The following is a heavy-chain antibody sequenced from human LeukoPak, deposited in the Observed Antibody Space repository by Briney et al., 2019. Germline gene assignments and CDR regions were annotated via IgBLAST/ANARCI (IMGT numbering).Heavy chain of an antibody. D-gene: IGHD2-15*01. CDR3: ARGVAGPDY. J-gene: IGHJ4*02. V-gene: IGHV1-69*13. CDR1: GYTFTGYY. CDR2: IIPIFGTA. Sequence: ASVKVSCKASGYTFTGYYMHWVRQAPGQGLEWMGGIIPIFGTANYAQKFQGRVTITADESTSTAYMELSSLRSEDTAVYYCARGVAGPDYWGQGTLVTVSS.